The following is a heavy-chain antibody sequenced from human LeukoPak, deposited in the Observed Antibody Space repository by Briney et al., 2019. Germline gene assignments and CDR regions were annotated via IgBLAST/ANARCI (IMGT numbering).Heavy chain of an antibody. V-gene: IGHV3-7*01. Sequence: QAGGSLRLSCAASGFTFSSYWMSWVRQAPGEGVEWVAHIKQDGSEKYYVDSVKGRFTISRDNAKNSLYLQMNSLRAEDTAVYYCAAAMDSSGYYYFDYWGQGTLVTVSS. J-gene: IGHJ4*01. CDR2: IKQDGSEK. D-gene: IGHD3-22*01. CDR3: AAAMDSSGYYYFDY. CDR1: GFTFSSYW.